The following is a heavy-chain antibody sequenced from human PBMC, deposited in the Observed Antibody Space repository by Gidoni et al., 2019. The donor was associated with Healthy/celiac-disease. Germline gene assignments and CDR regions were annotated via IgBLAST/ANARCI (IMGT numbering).Heavy chain of an antibody. V-gene: IGHV3-73*01. D-gene: IGHD5-18*01. CDR2: IRSKANSYAT. CDR1: GFTFSGSA. CDR3: TRQVDTAMVPTFLNYYGMDV. Sequence: GGSLKLSCAASGFTFSGSAMHWVRQASGKGLEWVGRIRSKANSYATAYAASVKGRFTISRDDSKNTAYLQMNSLKTEDTAVYYCTRQVDTAMVPTFLNYYGMDVWGQGTTVTVSS. J-gene: IGHJ6*02.